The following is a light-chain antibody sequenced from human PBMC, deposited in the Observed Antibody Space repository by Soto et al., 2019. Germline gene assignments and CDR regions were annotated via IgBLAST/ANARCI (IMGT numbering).Light chain of an antibody. CDR3: HQYGILPRT. V-gene: IGKV3-20*01. Sequence: EIVLTQSPGTLSMSPGERATLSCRASQSLTNNYLAWFQQKPGQAPRLLIYGASNRPTAIPDRFSGSGSGTDFSLTISRLEPEDFAVYYCHQYGILPRTFGQGTKVDIK. J-gene: IGKJ1*01. CDR1: QSLTNNY. CDR2: GAS.